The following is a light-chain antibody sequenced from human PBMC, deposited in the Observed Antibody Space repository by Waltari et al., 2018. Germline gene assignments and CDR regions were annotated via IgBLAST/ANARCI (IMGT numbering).Light chain of an antibody. CDR2: YDT. CDR3: QVWDSGANQYV. Sequence: SYVLTQPPSVSVAPGKTARISCGEDNIGRESVHWYQQKPGQAPVLVMSYDTNRPSGIPERFSGSNSGNTATLTISRVEAGEEADYYCQVWDSGANQYVFGTGTKVTVL. J-gene: IGLJ1*01. CDR1: NIGRES. V-gene: IGLV3-21*01.